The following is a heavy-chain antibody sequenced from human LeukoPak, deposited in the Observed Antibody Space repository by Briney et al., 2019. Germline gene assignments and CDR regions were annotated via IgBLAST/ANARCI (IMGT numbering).Heavy chain of an antibody. J-gene: IGHJ4*02. Sequence: GGTLRLSCAASGFTFSSYSMNWVRQAPGKGLEWVSSISSSSSYIYYADSVKGRFTISRHNAKNSLYRQMNSLRAGDTAVYYCARDRGWSGYYTNFDYWGQGTLVTVSS. CDR1: GFTFSSYS. CDR3: ARDRGWSGYYTNFDY. D-gene: IGHD3-3*01. CDR2: ISSSSSYI. V-gene: IGHV3-21*01.